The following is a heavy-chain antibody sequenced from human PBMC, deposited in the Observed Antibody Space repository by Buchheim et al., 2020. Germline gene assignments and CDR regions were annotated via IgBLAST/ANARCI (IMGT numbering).Heavy chain of an antibody. Sequence: QITLKESGPTLVKPTQTLTLTCSCSGFSVSTREVSVGWIRQPPGKAPEWLALSHCDDTEQYSPSLRSRLTLTKDTSKNQVGLTLANVDPVDTATYYCVRRHSSSRGPPNWGPGTL. CDR2: SHCDDTE. D-gene: IGHD2-15*01. J-gene: IGHJ1*01. CDR3: VRRHSSSRGPPN. V-gene: IGHV2-5*02. CDR1: GFSVSTREVS.